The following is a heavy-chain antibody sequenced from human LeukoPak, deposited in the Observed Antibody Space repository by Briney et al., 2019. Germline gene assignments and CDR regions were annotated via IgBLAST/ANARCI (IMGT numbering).Heavy chain of an antibody. J-gene: IGHJ5*02. CDR2: ISYEGGTQ. D-gene: IGHD3-10*01. CDR1: GFTFSAYG. Sequence: GRSLRLSCAASGFTFSAYGMHWVRQAPGKGLEWVAVISYEGGTQHYADSVKGRFIISRDNPRNTLYLQMNILRTEDTAVYYCAKEGTPHVSTWYDLWGQGTLVTVSS. V-gene: IGHV3-30*18. CDR3: AKEGTPHVSTWYDL.